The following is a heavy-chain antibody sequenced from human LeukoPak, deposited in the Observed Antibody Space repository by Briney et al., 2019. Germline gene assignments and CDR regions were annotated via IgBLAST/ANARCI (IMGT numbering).Heavy chain of an antibody. CDR1: GGSISIGSHY. Sequence: SETPSLTCTVSGGSISIGSHYWGWVRQPPGKGLEWIASMLYSGNTYYNPSPKSRVTISVDTSKNQFSLRLTSVTAADTTVYYCARHGDYRSRYFDNWGQGTLVTVSS. V-gene: IGHV4-39*01. CDR2: MLYSGNT. CDR3: ARHGDYRSRYFDN. D-gene: IGHD4-17*01. J-gene: IGHJ4*02.